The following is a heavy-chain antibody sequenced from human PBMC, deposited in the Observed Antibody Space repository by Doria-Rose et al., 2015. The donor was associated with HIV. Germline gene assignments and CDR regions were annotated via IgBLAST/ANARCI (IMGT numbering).Heavy chain of an antibody. Sequence: VQLVQSGGGLVGPGGSLRLSCATSGFTFSSHRINWVRQAPGKVLEWVSSISSTSAYINYADSVRGRFTISRDNARNSLYLQMDSQRAEDTAIYYCATGVTLDYWGQGTLVTVSS. CDR3: ATGVTLDY. J-gene: IGHJ4*02. CDR1: GFTFSSHR. D-gene: IGHD3-10*01. CDR2: ISSTSAYI. V-gene: IGHV3-21*01.